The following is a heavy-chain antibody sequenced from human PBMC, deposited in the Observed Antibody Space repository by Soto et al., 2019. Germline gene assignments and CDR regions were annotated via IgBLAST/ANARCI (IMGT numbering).Heavy chain of an antibody. V-gene: IGHV1-24*01. CDR2: FDPEDGET. CDR3: ATDYIRSSGLLGY. D-gene: IGHD3-22*01. CDR1: GYTLTELS. Sequence: GASVKVSCRVSGYTLTELSMHWVRQAHGKGLEWMGGFDPEDGETIYAQKFQGRVTMTEDTSTDTAYMELSSLRSEDTAVYYCATDYIRSSGLLGYWGQGTLVTVSS. J-gene: IGHJ4*02.